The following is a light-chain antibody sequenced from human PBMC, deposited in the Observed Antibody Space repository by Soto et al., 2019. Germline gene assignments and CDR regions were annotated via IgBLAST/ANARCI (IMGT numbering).Light chain of an antibody. CDR2: DVS. Sequence: QSALTQPRSVSGSPGQSVTISCTGSSSDVGGYDFVSWYQQHPGKAPKLMISDVSERPSGVPDRFSGSKSANTASLTISGLQAADEADYYCCSYAGTYTLVFGGGTKLTVL. CDR1: SSDVGGYDF. V-gene: IGLV2-11*01. J-gene: IGLJ3*02. CDR3: CSYAGTYTLV.